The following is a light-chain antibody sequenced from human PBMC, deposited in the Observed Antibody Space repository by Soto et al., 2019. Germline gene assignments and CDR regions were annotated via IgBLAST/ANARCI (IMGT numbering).Light chain of an antibody. Sequence: QSALTQPASVSGSPGQSITISCTGTSSDVGGYKYVSWYQQHPDKAPKLMIFEVSNRPSGVSHRFSGSKSGNTASLTISGLQAEDEADYYCSSFTGSSTVVFGGGTQLTVL. CDR1: SSDVGGYKY. J-gene: IGLJ2*01. V-gene: IGLV2-14*01. CDR2: EVS. CDR3: SSFTGSSTVV.